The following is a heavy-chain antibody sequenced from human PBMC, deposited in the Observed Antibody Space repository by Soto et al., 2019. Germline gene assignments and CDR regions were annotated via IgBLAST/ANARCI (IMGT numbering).Heavy chain of an antibody. CDR2: IKQDGSEK. V-gene: IGHV3-7*01. D-gene: IGHD4-17*01. Sequence: EVQLVESGGGLVQPGGSLRLSCAASGFTFSSYWMSWVRQAPGKGLEWVANIKQDGSEKYYVDSVKGRFTISRDNAKNSLYLQMNSLRAEDTAVYYCAKDTFGGDGDYDYWGQGTLVTVSS. CDR3: AKDTFGGDGDYDY. CDR1: GFTFSSYW. J-gene: IGHJ4*02.